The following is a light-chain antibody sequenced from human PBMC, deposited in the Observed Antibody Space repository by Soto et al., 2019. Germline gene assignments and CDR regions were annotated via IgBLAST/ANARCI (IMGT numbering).Light chain of an antibody. CDR1: QDISNY. J-gene: IGKJ4*01. V-gene: IGKV1-33*01. CDR2: DAS. Sequence: DIQMTQSPSSLSASVGDRVTITCQAIQDISNYLNWYQQKPGKAPKLLIYDASNLETGVPSRFSGSGSGTDFTFTISSLQPEDIATYYFQQYDNLPLTFGGGNKVEIK. CDR3: QQYDNLPLT.